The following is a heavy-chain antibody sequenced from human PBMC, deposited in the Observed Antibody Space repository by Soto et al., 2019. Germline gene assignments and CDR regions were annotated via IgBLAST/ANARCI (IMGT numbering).Heavy chain of an antibody. J-gene: IGHJ4*02. Sequence: QVQLVESGGGVVQPGRSLRLSCAASGFTFSSYGMHWVRQAPGKGLEWVAVISYDGSNKYYADYVKGRFTIYRDNSKNTLYLQMNSLRAEDTAVYYCSKLRHCSGSSCYSGNHDYWGQGTLVTVSS. CDR3: SKLRHCSGSSCYSGNHDY. D-gene: IGHD2-15*01. CDR1: GFTFSSYG. V-gene: IGHV3-30*18. CDR2: ISYDGSNK.